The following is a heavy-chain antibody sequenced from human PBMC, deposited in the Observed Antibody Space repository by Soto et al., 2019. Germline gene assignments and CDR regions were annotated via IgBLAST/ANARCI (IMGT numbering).Heavy chain of an antibody. Sequence: SVKVSCKASGGTFSSYAISWVRQAPGQGLEWMGGIIPIFGTANYAQKFQGRVTITADESTSTAYMELSSLRSEDTAVYYCARDLRFLEWFPRSHYGMDVWGQGNTVPVSS. CDR1: GGTFSSYA. V-gene: IGHV1-69*13. D-gene: IGHD3-3*01. CDR2: IIPIFGTA. CDR3: ARDLRFLEWFPRSHYGMDV. J-gene: IGHJ6*02.